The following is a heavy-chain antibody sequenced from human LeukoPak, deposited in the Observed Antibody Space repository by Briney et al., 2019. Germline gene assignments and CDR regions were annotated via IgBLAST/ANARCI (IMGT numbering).Heavy chain of an antibody. D-gene: IGHD1-26*01. CDR2: LNLDGSYT. CDR3: AKDPRWEHPAW. CDR1: GFTFSNYW. Sequence: GGSLRLSCAASGFTFSNYWMHWVRQAPGKGLVWVSRLNLDGSYTTYADSVKGRFTISRDNSKNTLYLQMNSLRAEDTAVYYCAKDPRWEHPAWWGQGTLVTVSS. V-gene: IGHV3-74*01. J-gene: IGHJ4*02.